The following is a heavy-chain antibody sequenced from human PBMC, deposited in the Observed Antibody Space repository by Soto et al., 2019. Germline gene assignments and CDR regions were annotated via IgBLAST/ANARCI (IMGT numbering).Heavy chain of an antibody. CDR2: INHSGST. J-gene: IGHJ6*02. V-gene: IGHV4-34*01. D-gene: IGHD3-3*01. CDR3: ARSSRITIFGVVIEPYYYYYGMDV. CDR1: GGSFSGYY. Sequence: SETLSLTCAVYGGSFSGYYWSWIRQSPGKGLEWIGEINHSGSTNYNPSLKSRVTISVDTSKNQFSLKLSSVTAADTAVYYCARSSRITIFGVVIEPYYYYYGMDVWGQGATVTVSS.